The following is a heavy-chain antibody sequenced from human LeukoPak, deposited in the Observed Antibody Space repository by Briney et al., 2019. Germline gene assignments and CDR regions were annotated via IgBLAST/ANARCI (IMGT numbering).Heavy chain of an antibody. CDR1: GGTFSSYA. Sequence: SVKVSCKASGGTFSSYAISWVRQAPGQGLEWMGGIIPIFGTANYAQKFQGRVTITADESTSTAYMELSSLRSEDTAVYYCAREIYGSGSYRYGMDVWGQGNTVTVSS. CDR3: AREIYGSGSYRYGMDV. CDR2: IIPIFGTA. V-gene: IGHV1-69*13. J-gene: IGHJ6*02. D-gene: IGHD3-10*01.